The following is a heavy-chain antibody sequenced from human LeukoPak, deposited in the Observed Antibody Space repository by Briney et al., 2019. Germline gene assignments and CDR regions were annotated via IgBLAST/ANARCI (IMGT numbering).Heavy chain of an antibody. CDR1: GGSISDYY. CDR2: FYYSGTS. V-gene: IGHV4-59*08. J-gene: IGHJ4*02. D-gene: IGHD3-16*01. CDR3: ARHYYGDVYYFDF. Sequence: SETQSLTCTVSGGSISDYYWSWLRQPPGKGLEWIGYFYYSGTSRYNPSLKSRVTFSADTSENQFSLKLTSVTAADTAVYYCARHYYGDVYYFDFWGQGTLVTVSS.